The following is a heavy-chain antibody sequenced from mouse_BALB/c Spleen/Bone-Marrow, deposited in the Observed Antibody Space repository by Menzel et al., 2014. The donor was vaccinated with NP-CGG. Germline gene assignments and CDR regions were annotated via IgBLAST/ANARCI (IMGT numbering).Heavy chain of an antibody. CDR2: VTPYNGGT. Sequence: EGQLAESGPELVKPGASVKMSCKASGYTFTDYYMDWVKQSHGESFEWIGRVTPYNGGTTYNQKFKGKATLTVDKSSSTAYMALNSLTSEDSAVYYCARAGYWGQGATLTVSS. V-gene: IGHV1-19*01. CDR1: GYTFTDYY. J-gene: IGHJ2*01. CDR3: ARAGY.